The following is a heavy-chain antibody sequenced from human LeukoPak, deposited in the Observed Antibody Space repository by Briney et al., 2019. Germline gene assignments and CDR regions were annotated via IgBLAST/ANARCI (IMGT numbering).Heavy chain of an antibody. CDR1: GFTFTNYW. CDR3: ARIAARPRGAFDS. Sequence: TGGSLRLSCVASGFTFTNYWMSWVRQAPGKGLEWVASIKQDGSEEYYVDSVKGRFTFSRDNAKISLYLQMNSLRAEDTAVYYCARIAARPRGAFDSWGQGTLVTVSS. J-gene: IGHJ4*02. D-gene: IGHD6-6*01. CDR2: IKQDGSEE. V-gene: IGHV3-7*05.